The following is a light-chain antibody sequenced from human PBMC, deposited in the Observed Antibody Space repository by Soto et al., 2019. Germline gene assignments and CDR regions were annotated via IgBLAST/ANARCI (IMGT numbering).Light chain of an antibody. J-gene: IGLJ1*01. CDR3: GSWDNSLSSYV. CDR1: GSNLGRNY. V-gene: IGLV1-51*01. CDR2: DNV. Sequence: QSVLMQPPSVSATPGQKVTISCSGSGSNLGRNYVSWYQQLPGTAPKLLIYDNVYRFSGIPDRFSGSKSGTSATLGITGLQTGDEGDYYCGSWDNSLSSYVFGTGTKVTVL.